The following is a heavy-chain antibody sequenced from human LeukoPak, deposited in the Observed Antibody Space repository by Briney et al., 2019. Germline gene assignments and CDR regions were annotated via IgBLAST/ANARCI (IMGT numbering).Heavy chain of an antibody. CDR2: ISYDGNTK. D-gene: IGHD3-22*01. Sequence: PGGSLRLSCAASGFTFSSYAMHWVRQAPGKGLEWVALISYDGNTKCYADSVKGRFTISRDNSKNTLFLQMNSLRAEDTAVYYCTTEGNDYYYDSSGYGHYWGQGTLVTVSS. CDR3: TTEGNDYYYDSSGYGHY. J-gene: IGHJ4*02. V-gene: IGHV3-30-3*01. CDR1: GFTFSSYA.